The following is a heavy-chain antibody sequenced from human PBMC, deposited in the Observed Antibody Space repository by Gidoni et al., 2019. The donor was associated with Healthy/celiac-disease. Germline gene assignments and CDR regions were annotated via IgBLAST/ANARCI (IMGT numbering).Heavy chain of an antibody. J-gene: IGHJ1*01. CDR2: IYYSGST. V-gene: IGHV4-31*03. CDR3: ARANGCNSGGYFQH. Sequence: QVQLQESGPGLVKPSQTLSLTCTVSGGSISSGGYCWSWIRQHPGKGLEWIGYIYYSGSTYYNPSLKSRVTISVDTSKNQFSLKLSSVTAADTAVYYCARANGCNSGGYFQHWGQGTLVTVSS. CDR1: GGSISSGGYC. D-gene: IGHD4-4*01.